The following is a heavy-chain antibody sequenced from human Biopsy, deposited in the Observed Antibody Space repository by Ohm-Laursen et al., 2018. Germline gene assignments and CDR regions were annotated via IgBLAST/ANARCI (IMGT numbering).Heavy chain of an antibody. CDR3: ARHSFGSGRDF. D-gene: IGHD3-10*01. V-gene: IGHV4-39*01. Sequence: TLSLTCTVTDGSISNIINYWGWIRQPLGKGLEWLGSIFHTGITNYNPSLKSHITISADTTNNQFSLKLSSLTAADTAVYYCARHSFGSGRDFWGQGTLVTVPS. J-gene: IGHJ4*02. CDR1: DGSISNIINY. CDR2: IFHTGIT.